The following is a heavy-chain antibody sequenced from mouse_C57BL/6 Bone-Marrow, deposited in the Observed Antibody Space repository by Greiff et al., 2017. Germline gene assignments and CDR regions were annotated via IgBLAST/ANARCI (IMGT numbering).Heavy chain of an antibody. CDR2: IDPENGDT. CDR3: TTWGLLPFDY. V-gene: IGHV14-4*01. J-gene: IGHJ2*01. CDR1: GFNIKDDY. D-gene: IGHD2-3*01. Sequence: VQLQQSGAELVRPGASVKLSCTASGFNIKDDYMHWVKQRPEQGLECIGWIDPENGDTEYASKFQGKATITADTSSNTAYLQLSSLTSEDTAVYYCTTWGLLPFDYWGQGTTLTVSS.